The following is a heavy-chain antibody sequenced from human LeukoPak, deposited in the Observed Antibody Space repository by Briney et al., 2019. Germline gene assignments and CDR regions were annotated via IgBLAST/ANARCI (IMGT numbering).Heavy chain of an antibody. CDR3: ASLGYDRSGSWFDP. J-gene: IGHJ5*02. CDR2: INHGGST. V-gene: IGHV4-34*01. D-gene: IGHD3-22*01. Sequence: SETLSLTCAVYGGSFSGYYWSWIRQPPGKGLEWIGEINHGGSTNYNPSLKSRVTISVDTSKNQFSLKLSSVTAADTAVYHCASLGYDRSGSWFDPWGQGTLVTVSS. CDR1: GGSFSGYY.